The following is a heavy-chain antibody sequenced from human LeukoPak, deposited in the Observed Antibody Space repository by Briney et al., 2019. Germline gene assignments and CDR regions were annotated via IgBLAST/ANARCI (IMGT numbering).Heavy chain of an antibody. CDR3: AKIPQRLWFGELFGAFDI. J-gene: IGHJ3*02. CDR2: ISGSGGNT. CDR1: GFTFSNYA. V-gene: IGHV3-23*01. Sequence: GGSLRLSCAASGFTFSNYAMSWVRQAPGKGLEWVSVISGSGGNTYYADSVKGRFTISRDNSKNTLYLQMNSLRAEDTAVYYCAKIPQRLWFGELFGAFDIWGQGTMVTVSS. D-gene: IGHD3-10*01.